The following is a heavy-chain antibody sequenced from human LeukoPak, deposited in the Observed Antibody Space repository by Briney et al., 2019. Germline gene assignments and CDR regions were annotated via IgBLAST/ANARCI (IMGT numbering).Heavy chain of an antibody. D-gene: IGHD1-26*01. J-gene: IGHJ4*02. Sequence: ASVKVSCKASGYTFTSYYMHWVRQAPGQGLEWMGIINPSGGSTSYAQKFQGRVTMTRDMSTSTVYMELSSLRSKDTAVYYCARVETGELSIDYWGQGTLVTVSS. CDR3: ARVETGELSIDY. V-gene: IGHV1-46*01. CDR2: INPSGGST. CDR1: GYTFTSYY.